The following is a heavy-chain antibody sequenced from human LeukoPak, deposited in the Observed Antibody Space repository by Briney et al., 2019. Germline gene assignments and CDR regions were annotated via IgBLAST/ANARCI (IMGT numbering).Heavy chain of an antibody. V-gene: IGHV3-23*01. CDR1: GFTFSGYA. Sequence: GGSLRLSCAASGFTFSGYAMCWVRQAPGKGLEWVSSLTDSGGSTYYTDSVRGRFTISRDNSRNTLYLQMNSLRGEDTAIYYCARRKGDCRTTSCTDYWGLGTLVTVSS. CDR3: ARRKGDCRTTSCTDY. D-gene: IGHD2-2*01. CDR2: LTDSGGST. J-gene: IGHJ4*02.